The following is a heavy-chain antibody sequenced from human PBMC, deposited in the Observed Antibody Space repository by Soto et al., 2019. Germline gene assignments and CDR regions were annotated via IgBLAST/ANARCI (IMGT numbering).Heavy chain of an antibody. Sequence: LSLTCAVSGGCFSSGSYYWNWIRQPPGKGLEWIGYVYYTGSTNYNPSLKSRVTISVDTSKNHFSLKLDSVTAADTAVYYCARDPIYYDSTGYGVWFDPWGQGTLVTVSS. V-gene: IGHV4-61*03. CDR2: VYYTGST. D-gene: IGHD3-22*01. CDR3: ARDPIYYDSTGYGVWFDP. CDR1: GGCFSSGSYY. J-gene: IGHJ5*02.